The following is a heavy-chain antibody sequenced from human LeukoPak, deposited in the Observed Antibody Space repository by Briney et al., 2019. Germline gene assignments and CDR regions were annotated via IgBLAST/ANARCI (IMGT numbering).Heavy chain of an antibody. J-gene: IGHJ6*01. CDR3: AKDRGKYFYGVEV. CDR1: GFTFSSYA. Sequence: GGCPRLSCAASGFTFSSYAMSWGRQAPGKGLEWVSAISGSGGSTYYADSVKGRFTISRDNSKNTLYLQMNSLRAEDTAVYYCAKDRGKYFYGVEVCGQGIMITVSS. V-gene: IGHV3-23*01. CDR2: ISGSGGST.